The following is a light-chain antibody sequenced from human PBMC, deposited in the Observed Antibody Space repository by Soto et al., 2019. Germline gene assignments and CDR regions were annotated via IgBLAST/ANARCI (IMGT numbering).Light chain of an antibody. V-gene: IGLV1-44*01. CDR3: AAWDDSLNGPNWV. Sequence: QSVLTQPPSASGTPGQRVTISCSGSSSNIGSNTVNWYQQLPGTAPKLLIYSNNQRPSGVPDRFSRSKSGTSASLAISGLQSEDEADYYCAAWDDSLNGPNWVFGGGTKVTVL. J-gene: IGLJ3*02. CDR2: SNN. CDR1: SSNIGSNT.